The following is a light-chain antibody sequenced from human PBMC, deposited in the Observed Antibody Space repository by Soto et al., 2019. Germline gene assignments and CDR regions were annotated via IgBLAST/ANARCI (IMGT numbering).Light chain of an antibody. V-gene: IGKV3-15*01. Sequence: EVVMTQSPATLSVSPGERATLSCRASQSVGNNLGWYQQKPGQAPRLLIHGASTRATGIPPRLSGSGSGTEFTLTISSLQSEDVAVYYCQQNDDWPRTFGQGTKVDIK. J-gene: IGKJ1*01. CDR1: QSVGNN. CDR3: QQNDDWPRT. CDR2: GAS.